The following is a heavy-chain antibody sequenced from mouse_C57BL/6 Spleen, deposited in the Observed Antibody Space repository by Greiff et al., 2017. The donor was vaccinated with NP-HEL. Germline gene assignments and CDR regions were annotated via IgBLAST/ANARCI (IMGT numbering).Heavy chain of an antibody. Sequence: EVKLVESVAELVRPGASVKLSCTASGFNIKNTYMHWVKQRPEQGLEWIGRIDPANGNTKYVPKFQGKATITADTSSNTAYLQLSSLTSEDTAIYYCAYYYGSTYYYAMDYWGQGTSVTVSS. D-gene: IGHD1-1*01. CDR3: AYYYGSTYYYAMDY. CDR2: IDPANGNT. V-gene: IGHV14-3*01. CDR1: GFNIKNTY. J-gene: IGHJ4*01.